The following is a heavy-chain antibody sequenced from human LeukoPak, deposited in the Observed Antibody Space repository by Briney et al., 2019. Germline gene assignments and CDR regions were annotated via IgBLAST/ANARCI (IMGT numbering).Heavy chain of an antibody. V-gene: IGHV1-2*02. J-gene: IGHJ4*02. D-gene: IGHD7-27*01. CDR2: INPNSGGT. CDR3: ARYLGRLYYFDY. Sequence: GASVKVSCKASGYTFTGYYMHWVRQAPGQGLEWMGWINPNSGGTNYAQKFQGRVTMTRDTSISTACMELSRLRSDDTAVYYCARYLGRLYYFDYWGQGTLVTVSS. CDR1: GYTFTGYY.